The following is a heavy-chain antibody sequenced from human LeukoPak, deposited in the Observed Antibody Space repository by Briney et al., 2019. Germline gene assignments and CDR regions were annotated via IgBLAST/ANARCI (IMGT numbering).Heavy chain of an antibody. CDR3: ARDVGCSGGSCYEIDY. CDR1: GGSISSYY. V-gene: IGHV4-59*01. Sequence: SETLSLTCTVSGGSISSYYWSWIRQPPGKGLEWIAYIYYSGSTNYNPSLKSRVTTSVDTSKNQFSLKLSSVTAADTAVYYCARDVGCSGGSCYEIDYWGQGTLVTVSS. J-gene: IGHJ4*02. CDR2: IYYSGST. D-gene: IGHD2-15*01.